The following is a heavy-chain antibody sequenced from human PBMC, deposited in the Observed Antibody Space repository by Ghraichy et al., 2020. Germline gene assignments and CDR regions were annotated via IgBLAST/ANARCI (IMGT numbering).Heavy chain of an antibody. Sequence: SETLSLTCTVSGGSIRSSSYYWGWIRQPPGKGLEWIGSIYYSGSTYYNPSLKSRVTISVDTSKNQFSLKLRSVTAADTAVYYCARDDYGDKYYFDYWGQGTLVTVSS. CDR1: GGSIRSSSYY. CDR2: IYYSGST. V-gene: IGHV4-39*02. J-gene: IGHJ4*02. CDR3: ARDDYGDKYYFDY. D-gene: IGHD4-23*01.